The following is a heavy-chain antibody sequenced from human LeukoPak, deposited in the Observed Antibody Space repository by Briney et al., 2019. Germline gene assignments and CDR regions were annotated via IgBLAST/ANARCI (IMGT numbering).Heavy chain of an antibody. V-gene: IGHV3-30*03. Sequence: PGGSLRLSCAASGFTFSPYTMNWVRQAPGKGLEWVAVISYDGSNKYYADSVKGRFTISRDNSKNTLYLQMNSLRAEDTAVYYCARRNRAFDIWGQGTMVTVSS. D-gene: IGHD1-14*01. CDR3: ARRNRAFDI. CDR1: GFTFSPYT. CDR2: ISYDGSNK. J-gene: IGHJ3*02.